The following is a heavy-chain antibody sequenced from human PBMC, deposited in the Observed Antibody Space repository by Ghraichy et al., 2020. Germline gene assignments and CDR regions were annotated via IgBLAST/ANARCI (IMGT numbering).Heavy chain of an antibody. CDR2: ITWNGGRR. J-gene: IGHJ4*02. CDR3: VKDRDSSGYHYFDY. CDR1: GFTFDGYA. V-gene: IGHV3-43D*04. D-gene: IGHD3-22*01. Sequence: GESLNISCAASGFTFDGYAMHWVRQAPGKGLEWVSLITWNGGRRNYADSVRGRFTISRDNSKHSLYLQMNSLRVEDTALYYCVKDRDSSGYHYFDYWGQGTLVNVSS.